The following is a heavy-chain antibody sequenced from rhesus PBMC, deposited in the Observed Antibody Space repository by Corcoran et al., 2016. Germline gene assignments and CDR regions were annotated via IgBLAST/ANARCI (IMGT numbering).Heavy chain of an antibody. J-gene: IGHJ4*01. CDR1: DYSISSGFA. Sequence: QVQLQESGPGLVKPSETLSLTCAVSDYSISSGFAWSWIRQPPGTGLEWIGYIGGGSGRTPHNPSLKSRVTISQDPSTNQFSLKLNSVTAADTAVYHCARGMYYFDCWGRGVLVTVSS. CDR2: IGGGSGRT. V-gene: IGHV4-127*01. CDR3: ARGMYYFDC.